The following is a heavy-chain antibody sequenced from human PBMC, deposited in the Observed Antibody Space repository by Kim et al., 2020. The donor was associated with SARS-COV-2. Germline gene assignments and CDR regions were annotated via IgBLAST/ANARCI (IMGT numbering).Heavy chain of an antibody. CDR2: IYYSGST. D-gene: IGHD6-19*01. CDR1: GGSISSYY. Sequence: GSLSLTCTVSGGSISSYYWSWIRQPPGKGLEWIGYIYYSGSTNYNPSLKSRVTISVDTSKNQFSLKLSSVTAADTAVYYCARAPGYSSGWYRYWGQGTLVTVSS. J-gene: IGHJ4*02. CDR3: ARAPGYSSGWYRY. V-gene: IGHV4-59*13.